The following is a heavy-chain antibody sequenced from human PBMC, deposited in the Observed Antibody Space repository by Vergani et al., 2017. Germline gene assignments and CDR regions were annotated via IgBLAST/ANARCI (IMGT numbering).Heavy chain of an antibody. D-gene: IGHD3-9*01. CDR2: VYWNDDE. CDR1: GFSLTTGGEG. Sequence: QITLRESGPTLVKPTQTLTLTCTFSGFSLTTGGEGLGWIRQPPGRALEWLAFVYWNDDERYSPSLKSRVTITKDTSKNEVILTMATMDPVDTATYYCVHXLGYFDWDGAFDVWGPGTMVTVSS. J-gene: IGHJ3*01. V-gene: IGHV2-5*01. CDR3: VHXLGYFDWDGAFDV.